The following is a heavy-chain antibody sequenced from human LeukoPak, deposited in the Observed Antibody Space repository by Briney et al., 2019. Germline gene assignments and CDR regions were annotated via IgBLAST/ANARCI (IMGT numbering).Heavy chain of an antibody. CDR1: GGSTSSDY. CDR3: ARLKLGAYFDL. D-gene: IGHD3-16*01. Sequence: SETLSLTCTVSGGSTSSDYWSWIRQSPGKGLEWIGCVYNSGDTGNNPSLKSRVTISLDTSKNQFSLKLSSVSAADTAIYYCARLKLGAYFDLWGRGTLVTVSS. CDR2: VYNSGDT. J-gene: IGHJ2*01. V-gene: IGHV4-59*08.